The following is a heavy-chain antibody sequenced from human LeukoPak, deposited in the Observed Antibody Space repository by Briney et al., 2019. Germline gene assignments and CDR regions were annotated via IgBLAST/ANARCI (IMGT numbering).Heavy chain of an antibody. D-gene: IGHD4-17*01. Sequence: GGSLRLSCAASGFTFSSYAMSWVRQAPGKGLEWVSAINHSGGSTYYADSVKGRFTIFRDNSKNTLYLQINSLRAEDTAVYYCAKVGRDYGDFFYFDSWGLGTLVTVSS. J-gene: IGHJ4*02. V-gene: IGHV3-23*01. CDR1: GFTFSSYA. CDR3: AKVGRDYGDFFYFDS. CDR2: INHSGGST.